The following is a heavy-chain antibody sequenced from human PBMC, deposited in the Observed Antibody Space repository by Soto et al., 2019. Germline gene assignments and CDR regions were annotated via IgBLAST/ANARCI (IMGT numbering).Heavy chain of an antibody. J-gene: IGHJ4*02. Sequence: HPGGSLRLSCAASGFTFSSYAMSWVRQAPGKGLEWVSAISGSGGSTYYADSVKGRSTISRDNSKNTLYLQMNSLRAEDTAVYYCAKDRLDIPVSPAFDYWGQGTLVTVSS. CDR3: AKDRLDIPVSPAFDY. D-gene: IGHD2-15*01. CDR1: GFTFSSYA. CDR2: ISGSGGST. V-gene: IGHV3-23*01.